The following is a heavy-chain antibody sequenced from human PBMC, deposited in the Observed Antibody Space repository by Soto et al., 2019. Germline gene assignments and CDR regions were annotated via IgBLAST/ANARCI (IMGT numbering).Heavy chain of an antibody. CDR1: GGSFSGYY. CDR3: ARGKSLRYSDWLPNYYYYGMDV. J-gene: IGHJ6*02. CDR2: INHSGST. Sequence: SETLSLTCAVYGGSFSGYYWSWIRQPPGKGLEWIGEINHSGSTNYNPSPKSRVTITVDTSKNQFSLKLSSVTAADTAVYYCARGKSLRYSDWLPNYYYYGMDVWGQGTTVTVSS. V-gene: IGHV4-34*01. D-gene: IGHD3-9*01.